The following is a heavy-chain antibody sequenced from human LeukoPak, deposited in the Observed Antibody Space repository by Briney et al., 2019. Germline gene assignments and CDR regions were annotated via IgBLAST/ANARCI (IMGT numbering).Heavy chain of an antibody. Sequence: AGGSLRLSCAASGFTFSYYGMNWVRQAPGKGLEWVSGISGSGDRTYYEDSVKGRFTISRDNSKNTLYLQMNSLRAEDTAVYYCTGHKVAKVRSPKKITPPFYYYYYYMDVWGKGTTVTVSS. D-gene: IGHD5-12*01. CDR1: GFTFSYYG. J-gene: IGHJ6*03. CDR2: ISGSGDRT. CDR3: TGHKVAKVRSPKKITPPFYYYYYYMDV. V-gene: IGHV3-23*01.